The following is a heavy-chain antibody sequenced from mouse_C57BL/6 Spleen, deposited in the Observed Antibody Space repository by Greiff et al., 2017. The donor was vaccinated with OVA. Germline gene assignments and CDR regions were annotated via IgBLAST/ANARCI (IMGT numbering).Heavy chain of an antibody. D-gene: IGHD2-5*01. J-gene: IGHJ2*01. CDR1: GYTFTDYE. Sequence: QVQLQQSGAELVRPGASVTLSCKASGYTFTDYEMHWVQQTPVHGLEWIGAIDPETGGTAYNQKFKGKAILTADKSSSTAYMELRSLTSEDSAVYYCTRFYSNWKDYWGQGTTLTVSS. CDR2: IDPETGGT. CDR3: TRFYSNWKDY. V-gene: IGHV1-15*01.